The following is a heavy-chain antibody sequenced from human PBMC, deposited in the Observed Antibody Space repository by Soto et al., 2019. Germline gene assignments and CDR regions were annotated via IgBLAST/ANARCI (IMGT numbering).Heavy chain of an antibody. V-gene: IGHV1-18*01. CDR1: GYTFTSYG. Sequence: QVQLVQSGAEVKKPGASVKVSCKASGYTFTSYGISWVRQAPGQGIEWMGWISAYKGNTNYTQKIQGRVTMTTDKSTSTAYMELRSLRSDDTAVYYCERDLGYSSGVAFDIWGQVTMVTVSS. CDR2: ISAYKGNT. D-gene: IGHD6-19*01. CDR3: ERDLGYSSGVAFDI. J-gene: IGHJ3*02.